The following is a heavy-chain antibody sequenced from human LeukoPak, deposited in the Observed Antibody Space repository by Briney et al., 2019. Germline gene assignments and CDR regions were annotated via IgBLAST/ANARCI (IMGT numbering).Heavy chain of an antibody. CDR3: ASARELLASFDY. CDR1: GYTFTDYY. CDR2: INPNSGFT. J-gene: IGHJ4*02. Sequence: ASVTVSCKASGYTFTDYYIHWVRQAPGQGLQCMGWINPNSGFTNIAQNFQGRVTMTRDTSINTAYMDLISLGSDDTAIYYCASARELLASFDYWGQGTLVTVSS. V-gene: IGHV1-2*02. D-gene: IGHD1-7*01.